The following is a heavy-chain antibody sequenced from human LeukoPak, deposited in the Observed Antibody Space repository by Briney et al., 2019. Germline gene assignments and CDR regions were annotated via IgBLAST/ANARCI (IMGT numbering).Heavy chain of an antibody. Sequence: GGSLRLSCAASEFTFNSYAMSWVRQAPGKGLEWVSSVGGNTGATYYADSVKGRFTISRDNSKNTLYLQMHSLSADDTAVYYCAKGLSRDLLSDFDYRGQGTLVTVSS. D-gene: IGHD1-26*01. CDR3: AKGLSRDLLSDFDY. CDR1: EFTFNSYA. V-gene: IGHV3-23*01. J-gene: IGHJ4*02. CDR2: VGGNTGAT.